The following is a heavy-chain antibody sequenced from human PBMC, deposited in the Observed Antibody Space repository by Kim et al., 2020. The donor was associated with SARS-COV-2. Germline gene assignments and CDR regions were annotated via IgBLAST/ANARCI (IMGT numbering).Heavy chain of an antibody. Sequence: ASVKVSCKASGYTFTSYYMHWVRQAPGQGLEWMGIINPSGGSTSYAQKFQGRVTMTRDTSTSTVYMELSSLRSEDTAVYYCARHTYYYDSSGFRKAGAAFDIWGQGTMVTVSS. J-gene: IGHJ3*02. D-gene: IGHD3-22*01. CDR1: GYTFTSYY. CDR3: ARHTYYYDSSGFRKAGAAFDI. CDR2: INPSGGST. V-gene: IGHV1-46*01.